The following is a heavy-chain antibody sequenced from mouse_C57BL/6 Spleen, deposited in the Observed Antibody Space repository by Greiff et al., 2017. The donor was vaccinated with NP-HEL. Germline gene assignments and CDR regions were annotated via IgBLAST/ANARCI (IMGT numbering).Heavy chain of an antibody. Sequence: EVMLVESGGDLVKPGGSLKLSCAASGFTFSSYGMSWVRQTPDKRLEWVATISSGGSYTYYPDSVKGRFTISRDNAKNTLYLQMSSLKSEDTAMYYCARQNWDNYFDYWGQGTTLTVSS. V-gene: IGHV5-6*01. CDR3: ARQNWDNYFDY. CDR2: ISSGGSYT. J-gene: IGHJ2*01. D-gene: IGHD4-1*01. CDR1: GFTFSSYG.